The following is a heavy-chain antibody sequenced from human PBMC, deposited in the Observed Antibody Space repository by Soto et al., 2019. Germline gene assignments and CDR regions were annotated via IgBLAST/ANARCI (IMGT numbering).Heavy chain of an antibody. CDR3: ARDYSGGSSAPDY. J-gene: IGHJ4*02. CDR1: GFTFSSYG. CDR2: IWYDGSNK. Sequence: GGSLRLSCAGSGFTFSSYGLHWVRQAPGKGLEWVAVIWYDGSNKYYADSVKGRFTISRDNSKNTLYLQMNSLRADDTAVYYCARDYSGGSSAPDYWGQGPLVSVSS. D-gene: IGHD2-15*01. V-gene: IGHV3-33*01.